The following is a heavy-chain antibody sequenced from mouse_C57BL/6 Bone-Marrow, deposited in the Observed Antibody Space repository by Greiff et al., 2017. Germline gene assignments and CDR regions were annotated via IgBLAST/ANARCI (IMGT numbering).Heavy chain of an antibody. D-gene: IGHD2-4*01. J-gene: IGHJ1*03. Sequence: VQLVESGAELVRPGASVTLSCKASGYTFTDYEMHWVKQTPVHGLEWIGAIDPETGGTAYNQKFKGKAILTADKSSSTAYMELRSLTSEDSAVYYFTMITRYFDVWGTGTTVTVSS. V-gene: IGHV1-15*01. CDR2: IDPETGGT. CDR1: GYTFTDYE. CDR3: TMITRYFDV.